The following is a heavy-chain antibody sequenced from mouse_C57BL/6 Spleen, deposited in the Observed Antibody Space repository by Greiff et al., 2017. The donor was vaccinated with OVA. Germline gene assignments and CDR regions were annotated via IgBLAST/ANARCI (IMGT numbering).Heavy chain of an antibody. CDR1: GYTFTSYW. J-gene: IGHJ3*01. CDR2: IDPSDSYT. V-gene: IGHV1-59*01. Sequence: QVQLQQPGAELVRPGTSVKLSCKASGYTFTSYWMHWVKQSPGQGLEWIGVIDPSDSYTNYNQKFKGKDTLTVDTSSSTAYMQLGSLTSEDSAVYYCARWRGEGAYWGQGTLVTVSA. CDR3: ARWRGEGAY.